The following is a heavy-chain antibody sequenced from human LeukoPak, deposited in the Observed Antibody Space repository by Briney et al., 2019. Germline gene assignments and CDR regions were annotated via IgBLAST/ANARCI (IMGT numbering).Heavy chain of an antibody. D-gene: IGHD5-12*01. CDR3: ARDFNGRWLRYFDY. CDR1: GFTFSSYW. J-gene: IGHJ4*02. V-gene: IGHV3-7*01. Sequence: PGGSLRLSCAASGFTFSSYWMSWVRQAPGKGLEWVANIKQDGSEKYYVDSVKGRFTISRDNAKNSLYLQMNSLRAEDTAVYYCARDFNGRWLRYFDYWGQGTLVTVSS. CDR2: IKQDGSEK.